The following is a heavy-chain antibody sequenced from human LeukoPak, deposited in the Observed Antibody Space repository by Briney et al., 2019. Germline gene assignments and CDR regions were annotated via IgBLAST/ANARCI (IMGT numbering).Heavy chain of an antibody. V-gene: IGHV3-23*01. CDR1: GFTFSSYA. CDR2: LSSGGDIT. J-gene: IGHJ5*01. Sequence: GGSLRLSCAASGFTFSSYALSWVRQAPGKGLEWVSALSSGGDITHYADSVKGRFTISRDNPKNTLFLRFNSLRTEDTAVYYCARNFDFWGQGTLVTVSS. CDR3: ARNFDF.